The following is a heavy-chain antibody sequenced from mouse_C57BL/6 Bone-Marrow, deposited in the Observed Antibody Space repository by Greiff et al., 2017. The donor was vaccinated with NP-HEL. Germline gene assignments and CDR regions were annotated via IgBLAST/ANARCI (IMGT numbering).Heavy chain of an antibody. CDR3: ARHLNYYGSSYGYFDV. D-gene: IGHD1-1*01. Sequence: EVKLVESGGGLVQPGGSLKLSCAASGFTFSDYYMYWVRQTPEKRLEWVAYISNGGGSTYYPDTVKGRFTISRDNAKNPLYLQMSRLKSEYTAMYYCARHLNYYGSSYGYFDVWGTGTTVTVSS. CDR2: ISNGGGST. CDR1: GFTFSDYY. J-gene: IGHJ1*03. V-gene: IGHV5-12*01.